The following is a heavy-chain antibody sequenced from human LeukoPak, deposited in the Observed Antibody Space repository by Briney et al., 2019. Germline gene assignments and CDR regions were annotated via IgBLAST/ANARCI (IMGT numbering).Heavy chain of an antibody. CDR3: ARYYVLRFLEWSSHFDY. Sequence: SVKVSCKASGGTFSSYAISWVRQAPGQGLEWMGGIIPIFGTANYAQKFQGRVTITTDESTSTAYMELSSLRSEDTAVYYCARYYVLRFLEWSSHFDYWGQGTLVTVSS. V-gene: IGHV1-69*05. J-gene: IGHJ4*02. CDR1: GGTFSSYA. CDR2: IIPIFGTA. D-gene: IGHD3-3*01.